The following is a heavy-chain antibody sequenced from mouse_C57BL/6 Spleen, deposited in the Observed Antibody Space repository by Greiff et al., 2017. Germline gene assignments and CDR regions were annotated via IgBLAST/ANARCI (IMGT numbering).Heavy chain of an antibody. V-gene: IGHV1-61*01. CDR1: GYTFTRYW. J-gene: IGHJ3*01. Sequence: QVQLQQPGAELVRPGSSVKLSCKASGYTFTRYWMDWVKQRPGQGLEWIGNIYPSDSETHYNQKFKDKATLTVDKSSSTAYMQLSSLTSEDSAVYYCARYDYDEGFAYWGQGTLVTVSA. CDR2: IYPSDSET. D-gene: IGHD2-4*01. CDR3: ARYDYDEGFAY.